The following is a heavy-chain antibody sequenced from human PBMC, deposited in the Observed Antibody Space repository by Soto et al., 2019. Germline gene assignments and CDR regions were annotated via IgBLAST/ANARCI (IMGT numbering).Heavy chain of an antibody. Sequence: PGGSLRLCCAASGVTFSSYSMNWVRQAPGKGLEWVSSISSSSSYIYYADSVKGRFTISRDNAKNSLYLQMNSLRAEDTAVYYCAGVPGIAAAGILSDYYYYGMDVWGQGTTVTVSS. D-gene: IGHD6-13*01. CDR2: ISSSSSYI. J-gene: IGHJ6*02. CDR1: GVTFSSYS. CDR3: AGVPGIAAAGILSDYYYYGMDV. V-gene: IGHV3-21*01.